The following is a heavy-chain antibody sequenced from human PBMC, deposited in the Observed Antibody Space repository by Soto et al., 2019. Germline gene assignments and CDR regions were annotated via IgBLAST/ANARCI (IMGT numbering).Heavy chain of an antibody. J-gene: IGHJ3*02. CDR2: LSYDGSNK. CDR1: GFTFSSYA. Sequence: GGSLRLSCAASGFTFSSYAMHRVRQAPGKGLEWVAVLSYDGSNKYYADSVKGRFTISRDNSKNTLFLQMNILRAEDTSVYYCARARSSSSWFDAFDISGQGTMVTVS. CDR3: ARARSSSSWFDAFDI. D-gene: IGHD6-13*01. V-gene: IGHV3-30*04.